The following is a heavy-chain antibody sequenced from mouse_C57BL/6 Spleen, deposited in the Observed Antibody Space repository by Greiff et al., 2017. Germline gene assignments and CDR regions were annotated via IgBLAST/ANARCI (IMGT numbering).Heavy chain of an antibody. CDR3: ARRGRFAY. CDR2: ILPGSGNT. Sequence: VQLQQSGAELMKPGASVKLSCKATGYTFTGYWIEWVKQRPGHGLEWIGEILPGSGNTKYNAKFKGKATFTADTSSNTAYMQLSSLTTEDSAIYCCARRGRFAYWGQGTLVTVSA. CDR1: GYTFTGYW. V-gene: IGHV1-9*01. J-gene: IGHJ3*01.